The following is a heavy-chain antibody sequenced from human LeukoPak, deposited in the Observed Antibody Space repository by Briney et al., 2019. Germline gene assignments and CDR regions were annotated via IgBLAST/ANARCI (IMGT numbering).Heavy chain of an antibody. CDR3: ARDYYDSSGYYYPDY. CDR1: GHTFTSYY. Sequence: GASVKVSCKASGHTFTSYYMHWVRQAPGQGLEWMGIINPSGGSTSYAQKFQGRVTMTRGTSTSTVYMELSSLRSEDTAVYYCARDYYDSSGYYYPDYWGQGTLVTVSS. D-gene: IGHD3-22*01. CDR2: INPSGGST. V-gene: IGHV1-46*01. J-gene: IGHJ4*02.